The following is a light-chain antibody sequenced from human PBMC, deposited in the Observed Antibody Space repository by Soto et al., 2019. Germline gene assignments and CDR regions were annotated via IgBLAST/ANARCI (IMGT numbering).Light chain of an antibody. CDR3: QQSYSTPSP. V-gene: IGKV1-39*01. CDR2: AAS. Sequence: DIQMTQSPSSLSASVGDRVTITCRASQSISSYLNWYQQKPGKAPKLLIYAASSLQSGVPSRFSGSGSGTDFTLTISSLHPEDFATYYCQQSYSTPSPFGPGTKVDIK. J-gene: IGKJ3*01. CDR1: QSISSY.